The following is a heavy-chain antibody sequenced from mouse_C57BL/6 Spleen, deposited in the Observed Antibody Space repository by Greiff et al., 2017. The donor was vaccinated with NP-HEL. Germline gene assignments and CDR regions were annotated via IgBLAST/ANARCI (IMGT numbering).Heavy chain of an antibody. Sequence: VQLQQSGAELARPGASVKLSCKASGYTFTSYGISWVKQRTGQGLEWIGEIYPRSGNTYYNEKFKGKATLTADKSSSTAYMALRSLTSEDSAVYFCARRYGSSGAMDYWGQGTSVTVSS. D-gene: IGHD1-1*01. CDR3: ARRYGSSGAMDY. CDR1: GYTFTSYG. J-gene: IGHJ4*01. V-gene: IGHV1-81*01. CDR2: IYPRSGNT.